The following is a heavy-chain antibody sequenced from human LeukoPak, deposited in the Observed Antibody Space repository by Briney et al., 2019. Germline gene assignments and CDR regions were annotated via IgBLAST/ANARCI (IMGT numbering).Heavy chain of an antibody. CDR3: ARDGPTAAPFDY. D-gene: IGHD2-2*01. J-gene: IGHJ4*02. CDR2: INPSGGST. V-gene: IGHV1-46*01. Sequence: ASVKVSCKASGYRFTSYDMHWVRQAPGQGLEWMGIINPSGGSTSYAQRFQDRVAMTRDTSTTTVYMEVNSLTSEDTAVYFCARDGPTAAPFDYWGQGTLVTVSS. CDR1: GYRFTSYD.